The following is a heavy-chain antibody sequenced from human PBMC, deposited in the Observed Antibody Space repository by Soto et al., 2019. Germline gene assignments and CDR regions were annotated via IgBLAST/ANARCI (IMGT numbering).Heavy chain of an antibody. D-gene: IGHD4-4*01. V-gene: IGHV4-59*01. Sequence: QVQLQESGPGLVKPSETLSLTCTVSGGSISSYYWSWIRQPPGKGLEWIGYIYYSGSTNYNPSLKRRVTISVDTSKNQFSLKLSSVTAADTAVYYCAVDYRGVGGGVYYYYGMDVWGQGTTVTVSS. CDR3: AVDYRGVGGGVYYYYGMDV. CDR2: IYYSGST. J-gene: IGHJ6*02. CDR1: GGSISSYY.